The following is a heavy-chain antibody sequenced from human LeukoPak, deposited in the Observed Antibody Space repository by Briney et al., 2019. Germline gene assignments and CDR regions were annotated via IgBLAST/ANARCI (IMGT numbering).Heavy chain of an antibody. CDR1: GGSISSYY. Sequence: SETLSLTCTVSGGSISSYYWSWIRQPPGKGLEWIGYIYYSGSTNYNPSLKSRVTISVDTSKNQFSLKLSSVTAADTAVYYCARDLTQNDFWTEGGWFDPWGQGTLVTVSS. D-gene: IGHD3-3*01. CDR3: ARDLTQNDFWTEGGWFDP. V-gene: IGHV4-59*01. CDR2: IYYSGST. J-gene: IGHJ5*02.